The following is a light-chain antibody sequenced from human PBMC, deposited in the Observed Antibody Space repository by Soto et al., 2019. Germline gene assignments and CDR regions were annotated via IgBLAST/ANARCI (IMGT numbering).Light chain of an antibody. J-gene: IGKJ2*01. Sequence: DIVMTQSPATLSLSPGESATLSCRASQSVSSKLAWYQQKPGQAPRLLIFGASTRATDIPARFSGSGSGTEFTLNISTLQSEDFAFYYCQQYYNWPPRYTFGQGTKLEI. CDR1: QSVSSK. V-gene: IGKV3-15*01. CDR3: QQYYNWPPRYT. CDR2: GAS.